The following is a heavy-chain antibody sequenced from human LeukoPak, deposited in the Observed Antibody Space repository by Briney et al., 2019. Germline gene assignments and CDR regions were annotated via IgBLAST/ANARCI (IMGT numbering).Heavy chain of an antibody. CDR3: AKQLCSSSGCHGVLPGAEDY. J-gene: IGHJ4*02. D-gene: IGHD2-8*01. Sequence: GASVKVSCKASGYKFINYGISWVRQAPGQGLEWMGWITYYQGNTNAAERFRGRLTMTSDTSTNTAYMELRGLTSDDTATYYCAKQLCSSSGCHGVLPGAEDYWGQGTLVTVSS. CDR1: GYKFINYG. CDR2: ITYYQGNT. V-gene: IGHV1-18*01.